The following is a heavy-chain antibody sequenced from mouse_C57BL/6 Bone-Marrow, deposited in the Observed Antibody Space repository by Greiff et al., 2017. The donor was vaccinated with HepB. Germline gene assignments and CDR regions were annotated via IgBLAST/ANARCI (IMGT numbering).Heavy chain of an antibody. Sequence: DVHLVESGGGLVKPGGSLKLSCAASGFTFSSYAMSWVRQTPEKRLEWVATISDGGSYTYYPDNVKGRFTISRDNAKNNLYLQMSHLKSEDTAMYYCARDYGSSLYYAMDYWGQGTSVTVSS. J-gene: IGHJ4*01. CDR2: ISDGGSYT. V-gene: IGHV5-4*01. CDR3: ARDYGSSLYYAMDY. CDR1: GFTFSSYA. D-gene: IGHD1-1*01.